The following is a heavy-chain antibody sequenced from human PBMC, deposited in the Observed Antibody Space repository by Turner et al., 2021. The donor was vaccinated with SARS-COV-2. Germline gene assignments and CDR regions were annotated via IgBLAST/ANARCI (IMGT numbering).Heavy chain of an antibody. CDR2: ISWNSGGI. J-gene: IGHJ1*01. D-gene: IGHD6-13*01. Sequence: EVQLVESGGGLVQPGRSLRLSCPASGFTFDDYVMHWVRQAPGKGLEWVSGISWNSGGIGYADSVKGRFTISRDNAKNSLYLQMNSLRTEDTALYYCARDLLAVVGTDEYFQYWGQGTLLTVSA. V-gene: IGHV3-9*01. CDR3: ARDLLAVVGTDEYFQY. CDR1: GFTFDDYV.